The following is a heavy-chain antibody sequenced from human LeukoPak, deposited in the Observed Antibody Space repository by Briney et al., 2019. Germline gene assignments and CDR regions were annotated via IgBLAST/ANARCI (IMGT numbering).Heavy chain of an antibody. Sequence: GGSLRLSCEASGFILRSYAMHWVRQAPGKGLEWVAFTQHDGDDKYYADSVKGRFTISRDNAKNSLYLQMNSLRAEDTAVYYCARSPREIQLWPTYYYYYYMDVWGKGTTVTVSS. J-gene: IGHJ6*03. CDR3: ARSPREIQLWPTYYYYYYMDV. CDR2: TQHDGDDK. V-gene: IGHV3-30*02. CDR1: GFILRSYA. D-gene: IGHD5-18*01.